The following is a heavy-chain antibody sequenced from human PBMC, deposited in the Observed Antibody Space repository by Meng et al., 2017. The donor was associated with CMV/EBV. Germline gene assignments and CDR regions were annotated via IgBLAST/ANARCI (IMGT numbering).Heavy chain of an antibody. Sequence: ALVKVSCKASGYTFTSYDINWVRQATGQGLEWMGWMNPNSGNTGYAQKFQGRVTITRNTSISTAYMELSSLRSEDTAVYYCARGYCSSTSCYTRYYYGMDVWGQGTTVTVSS. CDR3: ARGYCSSTSCYTRYYYGMDV. D-gene: IGHD2-2*02. CDR2: MNPNSGNT. CDR1: GYTFTSYD. V-gene: IGHV1-8*03. J-gene: IGHJ6*02.